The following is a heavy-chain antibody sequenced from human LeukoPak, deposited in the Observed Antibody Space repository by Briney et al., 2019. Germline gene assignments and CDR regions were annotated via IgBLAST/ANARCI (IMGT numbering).Heavy chain of an antibody. Sequence: SETLSLTCTVSGGSISSGGYYWSWIRQHPGKGLEWIGYIYYSGSTYYNPSLKSPVTISVDTSKNQFSLKLSSVTAADTAVYYCARGTLYGDPYYFDYWGQGTLVTVSS. V-gene: IGHV4-31*01. CDR3: ARGTLYGDPYYFDY. CDR1: GGSISSGGYY. CDR2: IYYSGST. D-gene: IGHD4-17*01. J-gene: IGHJ4*02.